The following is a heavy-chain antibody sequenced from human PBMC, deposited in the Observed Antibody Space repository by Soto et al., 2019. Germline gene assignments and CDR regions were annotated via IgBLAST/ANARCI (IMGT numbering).Heavy chain of an antibody. CDR1: GFTFSDHY. CDR2: ARNKVQGYTT. J-gene: IGHJ6*02. D-gene: IGHD4-17*01. CDR3: TRNGDPVTYYSPMDV. V-gene: IGHV3-72*01. Sequence: EVQLVESGGDLVQPGGSLRLSCTASGFTFSDHYMDWVRQAPGKGLEWVGRARNKVQGYTTEYAASVRGRFTISRDDSRNSWYLQLNSLKTEDTAVYYCTRNGDPVTYYSPMDVWGQGTTVTVSS.